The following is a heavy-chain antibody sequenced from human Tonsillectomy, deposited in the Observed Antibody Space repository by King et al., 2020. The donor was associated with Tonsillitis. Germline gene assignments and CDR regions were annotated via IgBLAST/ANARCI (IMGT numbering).Heavy chain of an antibody. CDR1: GFTFTNYD. CDR3: TRELLTGEGGNLFDP. Sequence: VQLVESGGGLVQPGGSLRLSCAASGFTFTNYDMHWVRQVIGKGLEWVSGIDTAGDTYYQVSVKGRFTISRENAKNSLYLQMNSLRDGDTAVYYCTRELLTGEGGNLFDPWGQGTLVTVSS. CDR2: IDTAGDT. J-gene: IGHJ5*02. D-gene: IGHD7-27*01. V-gene: IGHV3-13*01.